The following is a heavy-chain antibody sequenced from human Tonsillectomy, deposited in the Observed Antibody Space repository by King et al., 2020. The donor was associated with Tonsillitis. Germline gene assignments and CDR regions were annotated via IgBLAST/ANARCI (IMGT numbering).Heavy chain of an antibody. CDR2: ISGSGDST. V-gene: IGHV3-23*04. Sequence: EQLVQSGGGLVQPGGSLRLSCAASEFTFSNYTMTWVRQAPGKGLEWVSTISGSGDSTYYADTVKGRFTISRDNSKNTLYLQMNSLRAEDAAVYYCAKDFDLEMATIDYFDYWGQGTLVTVSS. CDR3: AKDFDLEMATIDYFDY. D-gene: IGHD5-24*01. CDR1: EFTFSNYT. J-gene: IGHJ4*02.